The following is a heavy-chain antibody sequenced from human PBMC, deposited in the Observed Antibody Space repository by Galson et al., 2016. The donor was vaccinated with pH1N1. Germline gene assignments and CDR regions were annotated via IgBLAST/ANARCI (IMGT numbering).Heavy chain of an antibody. CDR1: GYSLSELS. CDR2: FDPEDGET. V-gene: IGHV1-24*01. D-gene: IGHD3-16*01. Sequence: SVKVSCKVSGYSLSELSIHWVRQAPGKGLEWMGGFDPEDGETIYAQKFQGRVTVTEDTSTDTAYMELIALRSEDTAVYYCATSAVWGARGGWFTWWFDPWGQGTLVSVSS. CDR3: ATSAVWGARGGWFTWWFDP. J-gene: IGHJ5*02.